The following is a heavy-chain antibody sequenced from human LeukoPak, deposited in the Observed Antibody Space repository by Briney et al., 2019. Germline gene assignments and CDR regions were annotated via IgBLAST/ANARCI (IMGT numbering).Heavy chain of an antibody. CDR2: IKPNSGGT. CDR1: GYTFTSYY. CDR3: ARDLGYSSGSYGD. V-gene: IGHV1-2*04. J-gene: IGHJ4*02. Sequence: ASVKVSCKASGYTFTSYYMHWVRQAPGQGLEWMGWIKPNSGGTNYAQKFQGWVTMTRDTSISTAYMELSRLRSDDTAVYYCARDLGYSSGSYGDWGQGPLVTVSS. D-gene: IGHD6-19*01.